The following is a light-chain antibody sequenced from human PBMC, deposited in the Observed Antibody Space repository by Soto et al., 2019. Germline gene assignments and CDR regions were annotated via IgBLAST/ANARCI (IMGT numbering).Light chain of an antibody. V-gene: IGLV2-14*01. CDR2: DVS. CDR3: TSWTTSNSYV. CDR1: NSDVGGYNY. J-gene: IGLJ1*01. Sequence: QSALTQPAAVSGSPAQSITISCTGTNSDVGGYNYVSWYQQHPGKAPKLMIFDVSNRPSGVSNRFSGSKSGNTASLTISVLQAEDEADYYCTSWTTSNSYVFGTGTKLTVL.